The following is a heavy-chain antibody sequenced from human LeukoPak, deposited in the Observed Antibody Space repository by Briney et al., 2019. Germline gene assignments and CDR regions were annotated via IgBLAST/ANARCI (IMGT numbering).Heavy chain of an antibody. D-gene: IGHD2-2*01. J-gene: IGHJ4*02. CDR1: GGTFSSYA. V-gene: IGHV1-69*13. CDR2: IIPIFGTA. CDR3: ARDQVRSNIVVVPAAMAY. Sequence: ASVKVSCKASGGTFSSYAISWVRQAPGQGLEWMAGIIPIFGTANYAQKFQGRVTITADESTSTAYMELGSLRSEDTAVYYCARDQVRSNIVVVPAAMAYWGQGTLVTVSS.